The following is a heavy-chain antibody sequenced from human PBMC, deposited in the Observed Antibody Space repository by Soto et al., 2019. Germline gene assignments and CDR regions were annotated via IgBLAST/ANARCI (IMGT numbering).Heavy chain of an antibody. Sequence: GESLKISCKGSGYIFTNYWIGWVRQMPGKGLEWMGIIYPGDSDTKYSPSFQGQVTISADKSINTAYLQWSSLKASDTAMYYCASLSRLEPRSAFDYWGQGTLVTVS. CDR1: GYIFTNYW. J-gene: IGHJ4*02. CDR2: IYPGDSDT. CDR3: ASLSRLEPRSAFDY. D-gene: IGHD1-1*01. V-gene: IGHV5-51*01.